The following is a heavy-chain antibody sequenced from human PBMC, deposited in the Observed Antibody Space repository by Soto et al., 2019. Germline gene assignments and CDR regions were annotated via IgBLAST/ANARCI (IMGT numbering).Heavy chain of an antibody. J-gene: IGHJ4*02. Sequence: PSETLSLPCTVSGGSISSGGYYWSWIRQHPGKGLEWIGYIYYSGSSYYNPSLKCRVTISVDPSKNQFSLKLSSVTAAAPPAYYCARDLGGYPSGGSCYGCYYWGQETLVTVSS. CDR3: ARDLGGYPSGGSCYGCYY. CDR2: IYYSGSS. V-gene: IGHV4-31*03. CDR1: GGSISSGGYY. D-gene: IGHD2-15*01.